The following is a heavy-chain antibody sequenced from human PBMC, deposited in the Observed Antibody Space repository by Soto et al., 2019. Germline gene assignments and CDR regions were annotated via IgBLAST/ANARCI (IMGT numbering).Heavy chain of an antibody. CDR2: IYHSGST. V-gene: IGHV4-30-2*01. CDR3: ARDHGGYPYYFDY. D-gene: IGHD1-26*01. CDR1: GGSISSGGYS. J-gene: IGHJ4*02. Sequence: SETLSLTCAVSGGSISSGGYSWSWIRQPPGKGLEWIGYIYHSGSTYYNPSLKSRVTISVDRSKNQFSLKLSSVTAADTAVYYCARDHGGYPYYFDYWGQGTLVTVSS.